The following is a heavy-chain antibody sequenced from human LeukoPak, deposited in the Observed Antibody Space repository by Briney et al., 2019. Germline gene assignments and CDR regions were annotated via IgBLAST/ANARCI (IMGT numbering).Heavy chain of an antibody. CDR2: IWYDGSNK. CDR3: AKSGTNYYYYMDV. CDR1: GFTFNSYG. D-gene: IGHD3-10*01. V-gene: IGHV3-33*06. Sequence: GGSLRLSCAASGFTFNSYGMQWVRQAPGKGLEWVAVIWYDGSNKYYADSVKGRFTISRDNSKNTLYLQMNSLRAEDTAVYYCAKSGTNYYYYMDVWGKGTTVTVSS. J-gene: IGHJ6*03.